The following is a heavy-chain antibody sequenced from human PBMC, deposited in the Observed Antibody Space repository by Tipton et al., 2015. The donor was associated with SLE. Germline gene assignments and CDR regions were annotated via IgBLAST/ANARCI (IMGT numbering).Heavy chain of an antibody. CDR1: GGSIKEYY. D-gene: IGHD4-11*01. CDR2: IYHNESP. V-gene: IGHV4-59*01. J-gene: IGHJ6*04. CDR3: ASGRDDYSNPLDV. Sequence: TLSLTCTVSGGSIKEYYWSWIRQAPGKGLEWIGYIYHNESPTYNPSLRRRVTMSVATSKNQFSLKLTSATTADTAVYYCASGRDDYSNPLDVWGKGTTVTVFS.